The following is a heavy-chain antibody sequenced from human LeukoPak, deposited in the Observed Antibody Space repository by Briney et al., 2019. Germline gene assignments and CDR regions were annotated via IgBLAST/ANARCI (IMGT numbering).Heavy chain of an antibody. CDR3: ARDPGFSSFDY. CDR2: LNRDGSVK. CDR1: GFIFNNYW. Sequence: GGSLRLSCAASGFIFNNYWMTWVRQTPGKGLEVVANLNRDGSVKNYIDSVRGRFTIFRDNADYSLDLQMNSLRAEDTAVYYCARDPGFSSFDYWGQGALVIVSS. J-gene: IGHJ4*02. D-gene: IGHD6-13*01. V-gene: IGHV3-7*01.